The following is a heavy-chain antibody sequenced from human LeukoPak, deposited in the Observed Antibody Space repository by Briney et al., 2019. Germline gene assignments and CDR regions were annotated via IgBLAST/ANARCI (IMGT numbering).Heavy chain of an antibody. D-gene: IGHD3-10*02. Sequence: GGSLRLSCAGSGFSFSSHGMNWVRQAPGKGLEWVSGISPSGDITYYTDSVRGRFTISRDNSKNTLYLQMNSLRAEDTAVYYCAELGITMIGGVWGKGTTVTISS. CDR2: ISPSGDIT. CDR1: GFSFSSHG. J-gene: IGHJ6*04. CDR3: AELGITMIGGV. V-gene: IGHV3-23*01.